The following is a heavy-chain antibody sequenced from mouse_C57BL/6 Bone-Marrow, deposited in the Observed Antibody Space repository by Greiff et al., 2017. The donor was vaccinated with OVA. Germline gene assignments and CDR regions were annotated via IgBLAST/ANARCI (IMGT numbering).Heavy chain of an antibody. V-gene: IGHV14-4*01. CDR3: TLIYYGNYGWFDY. D-gene: IGHD2-1*01. CDR1: GFTIKDDY. J-gene: IGHJ2*01. Sequence: EVMLVESGAELVRPGASVKLSCTASGFTIKDDYMHWVKQRPEQGLEWIGWIDPENGDTEYASKFQGKATITADTSSNTAYLQLSSLTSEDTAVYYCTLIYYGNYGWFDYWGQGTTLTVSS. CDR2: IDPENGDT.